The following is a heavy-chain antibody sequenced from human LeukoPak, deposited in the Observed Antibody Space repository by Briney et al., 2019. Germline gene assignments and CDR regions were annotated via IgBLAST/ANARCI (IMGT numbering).Heavy chain of an antibody. J-gene: IGHJ6*02. V-gene: IGHV1-69*04. CDR3: ARGAVVVPAAIPFQASTRNYYYGMDV. Sequence: GASVKVSCKASGGTFSSYAISWVRQAPGQGLEWMGRIIPIFGIANYAQKFQGRVTITADKSASTAYMELSSLRSEDTAVYYCARGAVVVPAAIPFQASTRNYYYGMDVWGQGTTVTVSS. D-gene: IGHD2-2*02. CDR1: GGTFSSYA. CDR2: IIPIFGIA.